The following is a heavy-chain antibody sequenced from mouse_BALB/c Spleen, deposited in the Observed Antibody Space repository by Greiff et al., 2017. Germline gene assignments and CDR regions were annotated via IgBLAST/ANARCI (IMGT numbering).Heavy chain of an antibody. CDR3: AREGTTATGFAY. J-gene: IGHJ3*01. D-gene: IGHD1-2*01. V-gene: IGHV5-4*02. Sequence: EVQRVESGGGLVKPGGSLKLSCAASGFTFSDYYMYWVRQTPEKRLEWVATISDGGSYTYYPDSVKGRFTISRDNAKNNLYLQMSSLKSEDTAMYYCAREGTTATGFAYWGQGTLVTVSA. CDR2: ISDGGSYT. CDR1: GFTFSDYY.